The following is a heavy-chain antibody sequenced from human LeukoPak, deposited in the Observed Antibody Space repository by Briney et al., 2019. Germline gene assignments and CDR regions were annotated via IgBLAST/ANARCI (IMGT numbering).Heavy chain of an antibody. J-gene: IGHJ4*02. D-gene: IGHD3/OR15-3a*01. CDR1: GFTFSSYG. Sequence: GGSLRLSCAASGFTFSSYGMHWVRQAPGKGLEWVAFIRYDGSNKYYADSVKGRLTISRDNSKNTLYLQMNSLRAEDTAVYYCAKDSRRDYYFDYWGQGTLVTVSS. CDR2: IRYDGSNK. CDR3: AKDSRRDYYFDY. V-gene: IGHV3-30*02.